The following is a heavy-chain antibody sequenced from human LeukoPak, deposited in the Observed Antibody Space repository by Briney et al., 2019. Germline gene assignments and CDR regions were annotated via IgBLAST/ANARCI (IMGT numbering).Heavy chain of an antibody. CDR2: VYNTGGT. J-gene: IGHJ3*02. D-gene: IGHD4-17*01. V-gene: IGHV4-4*07. CDR1: GGSITNHC. Sequence: PSETLSLTCTVSGGSITNHCWSWIRQPAGREMDWIGRVYNTGGTKYNPSLVSRVTMSVDNSSNRFSLRLRSVTAADTAVYNCARDLLGDYGTFDIWGQRTMVTVSS. CDR3: ARDLLGDYGTFDI.